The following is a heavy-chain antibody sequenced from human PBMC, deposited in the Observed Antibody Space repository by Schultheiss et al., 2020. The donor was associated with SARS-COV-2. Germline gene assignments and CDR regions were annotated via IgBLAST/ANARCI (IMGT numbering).Heavy chain of an antibody. CDR3: ARDRDTMIVVVTPDAFDI. J-gene: IGHJ3*02. CDR1: GFTFSDYY. D-gene: IGHD3-22*01. CDR2: ISSSGSTI. V-gene: IGHV3-11*04. Sequence: GGSLRLSCAASGFTFSDYYMSWIRQAPGKGLEWVSYISSSGSTIYYADSVKGRFTISRDNAKNSLYLQMNSLRAEDTAVYYCARDRDTMIVVVTPDAFDIWGQGTMVTVSS.